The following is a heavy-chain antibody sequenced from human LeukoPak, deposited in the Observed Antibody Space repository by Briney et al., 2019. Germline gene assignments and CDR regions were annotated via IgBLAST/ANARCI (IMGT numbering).Heavy chain of an antibody. D-gene: IGHD4-17*01. V-gene: IGHV3-66*01. CDR3: AIAPAGVGDYHSDY. J-gene: IGHJ4*02. Sequence: GRSLSLSCAASRFILSSNYMSWVRQAPGKGLGWVSVIYSGGRTSYADSVKGRLPIPRDNSKNTLYLQMNSLRAEDAAVYYCAIAPAGVGDYHSDYGGQGTLVTVSS. CDR1: RFILSSNY. CDR2: IYSGGRT.